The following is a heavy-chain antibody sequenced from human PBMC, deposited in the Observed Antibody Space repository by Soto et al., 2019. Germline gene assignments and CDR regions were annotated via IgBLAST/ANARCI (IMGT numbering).Heavy chain of an antibody. J-gene: IGHJ6*02. CDR2: ISGSGGST. CDR1: GFTFSSYS. V-gene: IGHV3-23*01. CDR3: AKGIVLMVYVTYGMDV. Sequence: GGSLRLSCAASGFTFSSYSMSWVRQAPGKGLEWVSAISGSGGSTYYADSVKGRFTISRDNSKNTLYLQMNSLRAEDTAVYYCAKGIVLMVYVTYGMDVWGQGTTVTVSS. D-gene: IGHD2-8*01.